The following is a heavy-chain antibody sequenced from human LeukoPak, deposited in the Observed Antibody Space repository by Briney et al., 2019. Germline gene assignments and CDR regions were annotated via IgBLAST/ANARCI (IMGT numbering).Heavy chain of an antibody. CDR1: GYTFSTYG. CDR3: ARKGCFDNCYLFDY. V-gene: IGHV1-18*01. Sequence: ASVKVSCKASGYTFSTYGINWVRQAPGQGLEWMGWINTNNGNTNYAQKFQDRVTMTRDTSTSTAYMELRSLGSDDTAVYYCARKGCFDNCYLFDYWGQGTLVTVSS. J-gene: IGHJ4*02. D-gene: IGHD1-20*01. CDR2: INTNNGNT.